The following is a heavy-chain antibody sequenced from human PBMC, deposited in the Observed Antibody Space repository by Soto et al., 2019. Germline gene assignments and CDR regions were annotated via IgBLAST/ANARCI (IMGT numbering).Heavy chain of an antibody. J-gene: IGHJ6*02. D-gene: IGHD3-3*01. Sequence: SETLSLTCTVSGGSISSYYWSWIRQPPGKGLERIGYIYYSGGTNYNPSLKSRVTISVDTSKNQFSLKLSSVTAADTAVYYCARGGQYYDFWSGDYYYYGMDVWGQGTTVTVSS. CDR3: ARGGQYYDFWSGDYYYYGMDV. CDR1: GGSISSYY. CDR2: IYYSGGT. V-gene: IGHV4-59*01.